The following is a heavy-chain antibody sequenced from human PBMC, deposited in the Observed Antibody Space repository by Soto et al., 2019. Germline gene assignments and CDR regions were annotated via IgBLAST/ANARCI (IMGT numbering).Heavy chain of an antibody. CDR1: GFTFSSYG. V-gene: IGHV3-33*01. D-gene: IGHD6-19*01. J-gene: IGHJ4*02. CDR3: ARDQQWLVRFYFDF. Sequence: QVQLVESGGGVVQPGNSLRLSCAASGFTFSSYGMHWVRQAPGKGLEWVAVIGYDGSNKYYADSVKGRFTISRDNSKNTLYLQMNSLRAEDTAVYYCARDQQWLVRFYFDFWGQGTLVTVSS. CDR2: IGYDGSNK.